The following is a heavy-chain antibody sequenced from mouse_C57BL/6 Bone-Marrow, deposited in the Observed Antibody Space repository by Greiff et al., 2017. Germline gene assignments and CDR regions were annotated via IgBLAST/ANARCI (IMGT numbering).Heavy chain of an antibody. CDR1: GYTFTSYW. CDR2: IDPSDSYT. V-gene: IGHV1-69*01. D-gene: IGHD1-1*01. CDR3: ARDSYYYGSSYYAMDY. J-gene: IGHJ4*01. Sequence: QVQLQQPGAELVMPGASVKLSCKASGYTFTSYWMHWVKQRPGQGLEWIGEIDPSDSYTNYNQKFKGKSTLTVDKSSSTAYMQLSSLTSEDSAVYYSARDSYYYGSSYYAMDYWGQGTSVTVSS.